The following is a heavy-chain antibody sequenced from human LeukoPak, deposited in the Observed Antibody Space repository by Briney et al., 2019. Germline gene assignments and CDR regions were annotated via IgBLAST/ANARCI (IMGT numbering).Heavy chain of an antibody. V-gene: IGHV3-33*06. Sequence: PGGSLRLSCAASGFTFSSYGMHGVRQAPGKGLEWVAVIWYDGSNKYYADSVKGRFTISRDNSKNTLYLQMNSMRAEDTAVYYCAKAYYSSSNWFDPWGQGTLVTVSS. CDR2: IWYDGSNK. CDR3: AKAYYSSSNWFDP. CDR1: GFTFSSYG. J-gene: IGHJ5*02. D-gene: IGHD6-6*01.